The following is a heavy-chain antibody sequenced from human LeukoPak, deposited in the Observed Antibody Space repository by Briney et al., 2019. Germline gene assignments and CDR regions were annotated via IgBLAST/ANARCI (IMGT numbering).Heavy chain of an antibody. Sequence: GGSLRLSCAASGFTVSSNYMSWVRQAPGKGLEWVSVIYSGGSTYYADSVKGRFTISRDNSKNTLYLQMNSLRAEDTAVYYCARETTVTTTLGGSYYMDVWGKGTTVTVSS. CDR3: ARETTVTTTLGGSYYMDV. D-gene: IGHD4-11*01. CDR1: GFTVSSNY. V-gene: IGHV3-53*01. J-gene: IGHJ6*03. CDR2: IYSGGST.